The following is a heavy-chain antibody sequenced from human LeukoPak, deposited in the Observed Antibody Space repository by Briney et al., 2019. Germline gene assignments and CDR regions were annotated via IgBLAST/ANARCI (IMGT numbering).Heavy chain of an antibody. CDR2: IYTSGST. J-gene: IGHJ5*02. CDR3: ARDVGGYYHNNWFDP. CDR1: GGSISSYY. Sequence: PSETLSLTCTVSGGSISSYYWGWIRQPAGKGLEWIGLIYTSGSTNYNPPLKSRVTMSVDTSKNQFSLKLSSVTAADTAVYYCARDVGGYYHNNWFDPWGQGTLVTVSS. V-gene: IGHV4-4*07. D-gene: IGHD3-3*01.